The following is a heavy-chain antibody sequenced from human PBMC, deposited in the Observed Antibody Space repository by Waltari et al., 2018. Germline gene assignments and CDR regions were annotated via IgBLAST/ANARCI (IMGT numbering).Heavy chain of an antibody. Sequence: QLQLQESGPGLVKPSETLSLTCTVSGGSISSSSYYWGWIRQPPGKGLEWIWSIYYSGGTYYNPALKSRVTIAVDTSKNQFSLKLSSVTAADTAVYYCASTAMALYYFDYWGQGTLVTVSS. D-gene: IGHD5-18*01. J-gene: IGHJ4*02. CDR2: IYYSGGT. CDR1: GGSISSSSYY. V-gene: IGHV4-39*01. CDR3: ASTAMALYYFDY.